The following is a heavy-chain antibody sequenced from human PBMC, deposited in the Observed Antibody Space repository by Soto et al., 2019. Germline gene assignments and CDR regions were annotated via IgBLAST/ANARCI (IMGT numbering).Heavy chain of an antibody. V-gene: IGHV3-74*03. Sequence: EVQLVESGGGLVQPGGSLRLSCAASGFTFSNYWMYWVRQAPGKGLVWVSRVNNDGTDTTHADSVKGRFTISRDNDENRLYLQMNSLRAEDKAVYYFARGGLQHALDVVGQGSTVTVSS. J-gene: IGHJ6*02. CDR3: ARGGLQHALDV. D-gene: IGHD2-21*01. CDR2: VNNDGTDT. CDR1: GFTFSNYW.